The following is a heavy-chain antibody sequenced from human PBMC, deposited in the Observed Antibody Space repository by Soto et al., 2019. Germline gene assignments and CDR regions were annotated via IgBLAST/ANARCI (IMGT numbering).Heavy chain of an antibody. Sequence: QVQLQESGPGLVKPSGTLSLTCAVSGGSISSSNWWSWVRQPPGKGLEWIGEIYHSGSTNYNPSLKSRVTISVDKSKNQFSLKLSSVTAADTAVYYCAGGITYCSGGSCYFGHYYYYGMDVWGQGTTVTVSS. CDR3: AGGITYCSGGSCYFGHYYYYGMDV. CDR2: IYHSGST. V-gene: IGHV4-4*02. CDR1: GGSISSSNW. J-gene: IGHJ6*02. D-gene: IGHD2-15*01.